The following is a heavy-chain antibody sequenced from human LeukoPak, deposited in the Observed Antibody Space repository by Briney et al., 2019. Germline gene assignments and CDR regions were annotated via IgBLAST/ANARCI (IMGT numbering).Heavy chain of an antibody. CDR1: GFIFAGSA. D-gene: IGHD6-13*01. Sequence: GGSLRLSCAASGFIFAGSAMSWVRQDPGKGLEWVSSISSTSSYIYYADSVKGRFTISRDNAKNSLYLQMNSLRAEDTAVYYCARTYSSSWYDYWGQGTLVTVSS. J-gene: IGHJ4*02. CDR3: ARTYSSSWYDY. V-gene: IGHV3-21*01. CDR2: ISSTSSYI.